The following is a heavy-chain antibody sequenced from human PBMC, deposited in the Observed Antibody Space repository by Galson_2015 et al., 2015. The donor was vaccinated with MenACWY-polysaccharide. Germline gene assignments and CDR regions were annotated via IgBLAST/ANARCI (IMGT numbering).Heavy chain of an antibody. V-gene: IGHV3-7*01. CDR3: ARERFTPWGFNYYYGLDV. J-gene: IGHJ6*02. CDR2: IKHDESEK. Sequence: SLRLSCAASGFTFSSYWMSWVRQAPGKGLEWVANIKHDESEKYYVDSVKGRLTISRDNAKNSLYLQMNSLGAEDTAVYYCARERFTPWGFNYYYGLDVWGQGTTVTVSS. D-gene: IGHD2-15*01. CDR1: GFTFSSYW.